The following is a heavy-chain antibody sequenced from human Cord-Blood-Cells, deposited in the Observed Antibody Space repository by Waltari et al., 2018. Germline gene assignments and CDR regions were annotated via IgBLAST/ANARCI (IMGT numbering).Heavy chain of an antibody. Sequence: QVQLQESGPGLVKPSETLSLTCTVSGGSISSYYWSWIRQPPGKGLEWIGYIYYSGSTTYNPSRKGRVTISVDTSKNQFSLKLSSVTAADTAVYYCARHVGGSSTSCYDYWGQGTLVTVSS. V-gene: IGHV4-59*08. J-gene: IGHJ4*02. CDR3: ARHVGGSSTSCYDY. CDR1: GGSISSYY. D-gene: IGHD2-2*01. CDR2: IYYSGST.